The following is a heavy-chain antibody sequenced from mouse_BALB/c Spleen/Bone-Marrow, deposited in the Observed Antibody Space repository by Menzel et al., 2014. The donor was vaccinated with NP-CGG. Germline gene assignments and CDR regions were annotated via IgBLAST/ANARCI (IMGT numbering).Heavy chain of an antibody. D-gene: IGHD1-1*01. Sequence: QVQLQQSGAELVKPGASVKLSCKASGYTFTSHWMHWVKQRPGQGLEWIGEINPSNGRTNYNEKFKSKATLTVDKSPSTAYMQLSSLTSEDSAVYYCARWNYYGSLYWYFDVWGAGTTVTVSS. V-gene: IGHV1S81*02. J-gene: IGHJ1*01. CDR3: ARWNYYGSLYWYFDV. CDR2: INPSNGRT. CDR1: GYTFTSHW.